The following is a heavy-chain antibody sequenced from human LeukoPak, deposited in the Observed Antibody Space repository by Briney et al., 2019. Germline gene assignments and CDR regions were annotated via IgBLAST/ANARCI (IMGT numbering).Heavy chain of an antibody. Sequence: GGSLRLSCAASEFTFSNYAMNWVRQAPGKGLEWVSGISGGGGSTYYADSVKGRFTISRDNPKNTLYLQMDSLRAEDTALYYCAKGSGINHYHWIDPWGQGTLVTVSS. D-gene: IGHD1-14*01. CDR1: EFTFSNYA. CDR2: ISGGGGST. V-gene: IGHV3-23*01. J-gene: IGHJ5*02. CDR3: AKGSGINHYHWIDP.